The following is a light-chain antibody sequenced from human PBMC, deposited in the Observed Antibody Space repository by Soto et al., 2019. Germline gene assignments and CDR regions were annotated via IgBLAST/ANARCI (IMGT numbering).Light chain of an antibody. CDR2: WAS. J-gene: IGKJ2*01. Sequence: VMTQSPDSLALSLGERATINCKSSQSVLYSSNNKNYLAWYQQRPGQPPKLLIYWASTRESGVPDRFSGSGSVTDFTLTISSLQAEDVAVYYCQQYYTPPYTFGQGTKLEIK. V-gene: IGKV4-1*01. CDR3: QQYYTPPYT. CDR1: QSVLYSSNNKNY.